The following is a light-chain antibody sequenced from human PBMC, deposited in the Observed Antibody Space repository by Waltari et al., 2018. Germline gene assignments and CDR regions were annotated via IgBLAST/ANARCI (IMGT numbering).Light chain of an antibody. CDR1: SSDGREYKI. CDR2: DFS. CDR3: TTYPDTNTPVV. J-gene: IGLJ2*01. V-gene: IGLV2-14*03. Sequence: QSALTQPASVSGSPGQSVTIPCTGVSSDGREYKIVSWFRQHPGKVPKLLLFDFSNRPSDISNRFSGYKSGNTAYLTISRLQADDEADYYCTTYPDTNTPVVFGGGTKVTV.